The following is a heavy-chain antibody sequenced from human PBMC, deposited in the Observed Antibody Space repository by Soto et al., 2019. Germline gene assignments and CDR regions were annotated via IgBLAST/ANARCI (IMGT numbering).Heavy chain of an antibody. Sequence: QVQLQESGPGLVKPSQTLSLTCSVSGESISSGGYYWSWIRHLPGKGLEWIGYIYDTESAYYNPSLKSRVSISMDTSENHFAMRVTSVTAADSAVFYCARASSSSSAADYWGQGLQVTVSS. V-gene: IGHV4-31*03. CDR1: GESISSGGYY. D-gene: IGHD6-6*01. CDR2: IYDTESA. J-gene: IGHJ4*02. CDR3: ARASSSSSAADY.